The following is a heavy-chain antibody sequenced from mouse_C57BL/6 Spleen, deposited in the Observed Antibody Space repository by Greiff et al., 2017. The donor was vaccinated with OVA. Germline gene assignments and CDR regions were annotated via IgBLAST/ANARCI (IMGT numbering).Heavy chain of an antibody. Sequence: EVQLQQSGAELVKPGASVKLSCTASGFNIKDYYMHWVKQRTEQGLEWIGRIDPEDGETKYAPKFQGKATITADTSSNTAYLQRSSLTSEDTAVYYCASRYDYDLYYYAKDYWGQGTSVTVSS. CDR3: ASRYDYDLYYYAKDY. J-gene: IGHJ4*01. CDR1: GFNIKDYY. CDR2: IDPEDGET. D-gene: IGHD2-4*01. V-gene: IGHV14-2*01.